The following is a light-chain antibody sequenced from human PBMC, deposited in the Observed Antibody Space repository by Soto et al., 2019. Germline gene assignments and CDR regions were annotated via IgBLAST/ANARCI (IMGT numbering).Light chain of an antibody. CDR3: CSYAGSITYV. CDR2: EVS. CDR1: SSDVGSYNL. Sequence: SALTQPASVSGSPGQSITISCTGTSSDVGSYNLVSWYQQHPGKAPKFIIYEVSQRPAGVSYRFSGSKSGNTAYLTISGLQAEDEADYYCCSYAGSITYVFGTGTKVTVL. V-gene: IGLV2-23*02. J-gene: IGLJ1*01.